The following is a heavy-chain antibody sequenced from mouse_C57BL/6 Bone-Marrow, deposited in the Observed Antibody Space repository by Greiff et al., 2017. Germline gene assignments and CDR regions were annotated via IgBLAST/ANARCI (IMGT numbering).Heavy chain of an antibody. J-gene: IGHJ2*01. CDR2: IDPSDSYT. CDR1: GYTFTSYW. Sequence: QVQLQQSGAELVRPGTSVKLSCKASGYTFTSYWMPWVKQRPGQGLEWIGVIDPSDSYTNYNQKFKGKATLTVDTSSSTAYMQLSSLTSEDSAGYYCARGGGPDYWGKGTTLTVSS. CDR3: ARGGGPDY. V-gene: IGHV1-59*01.